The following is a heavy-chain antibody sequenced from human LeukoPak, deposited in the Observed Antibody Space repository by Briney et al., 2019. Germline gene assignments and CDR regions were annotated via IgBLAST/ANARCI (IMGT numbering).Heavy chain of an antibody. V-gene: IGHV3-48*01. CDR1: GFKFSSYG. Sequence: GGSLRLSCAASGFKFSSYGMDWVRQAPGKGLEWVSYIDSSGTTKQYADSVEGRFIISRDNAKNSLYLQMNSLRADDTAVYYCARDVHSSSWYENYYYGMDVWGQGTTVTVSS. D-gene: IGHD6-13*01. CDR2: IDSSGTTK. CDR3: ARDVHSSSWYENYYYGMDV. J-gene: IGHJ6*02.